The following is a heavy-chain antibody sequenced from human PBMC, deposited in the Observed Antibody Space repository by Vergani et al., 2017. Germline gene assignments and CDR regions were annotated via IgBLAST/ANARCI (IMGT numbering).Heavy chain of an antibody. CDR3: AREGLKDIVVVPAAMADY. Sequence: EVQLVESGGGLVKPGGSLRLSCAASGFTFSSYSMNWVRQAPGKGLEWVSSISSSSSYIYYADSVKGRFTISRDNSKNSRYLQMNSLRAEDTAVYYCAREGLKDIVVVPAAMADYWGQGTLVTVSS. CDR1: GFTFSSYS. D-gene: IGHD2-2*01. J-gene: IGHJ4*02. V-gene: IGHV3-21*01. CDR2: ISSSSSYI.